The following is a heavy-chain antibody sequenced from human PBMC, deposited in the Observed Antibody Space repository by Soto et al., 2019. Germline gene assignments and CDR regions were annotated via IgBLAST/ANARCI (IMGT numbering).Heavy chain of an antibody. CDR1: GFTFSTYW. CDR2: INSDGSST. D-gene: IGHD3-16*01. J-gene: IGHJ4*02. CDR3: ARDGLGFSGFDY. Sequence: EVQLVESGGGLVQPGGSLRLSCAVSGFTFSTYWMHWVRQAPGKGLVWVSRINSDGSSTSYADSVKGRFTISRDNAKNTLYLQMNSLRAEDTAVYYCARDGLGFSGFDYWGQGTLVTVSS. V-gene: IGHV3-74*01.